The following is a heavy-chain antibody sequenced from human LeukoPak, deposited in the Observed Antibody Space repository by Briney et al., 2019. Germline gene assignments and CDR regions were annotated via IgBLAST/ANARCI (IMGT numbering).Heavy chain of an antibody. CDR2: IVVGSGNT. Sequence: SVKVSCEASGFTFTSSAMQWVRQARGQRLEWIGWIVVGSGNTNYAQKFQERVTITRDMSTSTAYMELSSLRSEDTAVYYCAAAGRGYCGGDCYSDYWGQGTLVTVSS. D-gene: IGHD2-21*02. CDR3: AAAGRGYCGGDCYSDY. CDR1: GFTFTSSA. V-gene: IGHV1-58*02. J-gene: IGHJ4*03.